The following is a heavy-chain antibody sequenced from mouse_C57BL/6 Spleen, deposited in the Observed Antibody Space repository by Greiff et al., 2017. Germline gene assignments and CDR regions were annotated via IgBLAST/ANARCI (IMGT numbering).Heavy chain of an antibody. CDR2: IYPGDGDT. D-gene: IGHD3-2*02. CDR1: GYAFSSYW. Sequence: VQLQQSGAELVKPGASVKISCKASGYAFSSYWMNWVKQRPGKGLEWIGQIYPGDGDTNYNGKFKGKATLTADKSSSTAYMQLSSLTSEDSAVYFCARSGGSSGYFDYWGQGTTLTVSS. V-gene: IGHV1-80*01. CDR3: ARSGGSSGYFDY. J-gene: IGHJ2*01.